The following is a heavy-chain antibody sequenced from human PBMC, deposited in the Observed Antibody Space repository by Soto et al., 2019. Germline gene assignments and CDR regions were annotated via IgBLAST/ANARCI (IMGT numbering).Heavy chain of an antibody. CDR2: DYSDSA. J-gene: IGHJ4*02. CDR1: GASVSSHH. CDR3: AAYRRGEGGRGY. V-gene: IGHV4-59*08. Sequence: QVQLQESGPGVVKPSETLSLTCTVSGASVSSHHWTWIRQPPGKGLEWIGDYSDSASYSPSLKSRVPISADASKNQFSLNLSSVTAAYTAVDYCAAYRRGEGGRGYWGQGTLVTVSS. D-gene: IGHD6-19*01.